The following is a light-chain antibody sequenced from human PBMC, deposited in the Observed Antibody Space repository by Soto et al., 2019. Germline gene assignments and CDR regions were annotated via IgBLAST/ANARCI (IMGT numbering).Light chain of an antibody. V-gene: IGKV3-11*01. J-gene: IGKJ3*01. CDR1: QSVSSY. CDR3: KQSRKWPPIT. Sequence: VWTQAPTTRSVSRGERAARSCRASQSVSSYLAWYQQKPGQAPRLLIYDASNRATGIPARFSGSRPGPDFTLTIRTLATADFAVYYCKQSRKWPPITFGPGTKVDIK. CDR2: DAS.